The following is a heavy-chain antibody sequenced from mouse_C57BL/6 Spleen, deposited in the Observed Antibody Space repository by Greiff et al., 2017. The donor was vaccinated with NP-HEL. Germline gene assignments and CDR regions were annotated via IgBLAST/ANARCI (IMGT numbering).Heavy chain of an antibody. Sequence: VQLHQPGAELVRPGSSVKLSCKASGYTFTSYWMDWVKQRPGQGLEWIGNIYPSDSDTNSNQKFKDKATLTVAKSSSTAYMQLSSLTSDDSAVYYCARGRPYGNYGYFDYWGQGTTLTVSS. CDR2: IYPSDSDT. CDR1: GYTFTSYW. J-gene: IGHJ2*01. D-gene: IGHD2-1*01. V-gene: IGHV1-61*01. CDR3: ARGRPYGNYGYFDY.